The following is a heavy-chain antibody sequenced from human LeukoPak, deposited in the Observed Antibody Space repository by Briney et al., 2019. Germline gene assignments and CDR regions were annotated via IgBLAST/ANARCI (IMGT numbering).Heavy chain of an antibody. J-gene: IGHJ6*03. D-gene: IGHD5-18*01. CDR3: ARGDSYGALYYYYYMDV. Sequence: SVKVSCKASGGTFSSYAISWVRQAPGQGLEWMGGIIPIFGTANYAQKFQGRVTITRNTSISTAYMELSSLRSEDTAVYYCARGDSYGALYYYYYMDVWGKGTTVTVSS. V-gene: IGHV1-69*05. CDR1: GGTFSSYA. CDR2: IIPIFGTA.